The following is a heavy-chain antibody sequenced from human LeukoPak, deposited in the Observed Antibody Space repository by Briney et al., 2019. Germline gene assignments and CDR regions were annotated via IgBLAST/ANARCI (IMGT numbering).Heavy chain of an antibody. CDR3: ARGRGMVRGVIYFDY. Sequence: PSETLSLTCAVYGGSFSRYYWSWIRQPPGKGLEWIGEINHSGSTNYNPSLKSRVTISVDTSKNQFSLKLSSVTAADTAVYYCARGRGMVRGVIYFDYWGQGTLVTVSS. V-gene: IGHV4-34*01. CDR1: GGSFSRYY. CDR2: INHSGST. D-gene: IGHD3-10*01. J-gene: IGHJ4*02.